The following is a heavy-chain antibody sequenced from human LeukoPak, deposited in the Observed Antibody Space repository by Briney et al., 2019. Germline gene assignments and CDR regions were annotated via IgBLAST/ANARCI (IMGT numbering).Heavy chain of an antibody. CDR1: GFTFSSYT. CDR3: ARDRSSGSYLNYYYYGMDV. Sequence: GGSLRLSCAASGFTFSSYTMNWVRQAPGKGLEWVSSISDSGRSYIYHADSVKGRFTISRDNAKNSLYLQMNSLRAEDTAVYYCARDRSSGSYLNYYYYGMDVWGQGTTVTVSS. V-gene: IGHV3-21*01. D-gene: IGHD1-26*01. CDR2: ISDSGRSYI. J-gene: IGHJ6*02.